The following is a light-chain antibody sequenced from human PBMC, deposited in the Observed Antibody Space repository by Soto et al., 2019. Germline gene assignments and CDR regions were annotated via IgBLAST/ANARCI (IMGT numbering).Light chain of an antibody. J-gene: IGLJ3*02. CDR3: TSYTTGRIWV. CDR2: EVT. V-gene: IGLV2-14*01. CDR1: SGDVGHYNY. Sequence: SALTQPASVSGSPGQSITISCTGSSGDVGHYNYVSWYQQHPGKAPKLIIYEVTNRPSDVSNRFSAYKSGNTASLIISGLQAEDEADYYCTSYTTGRIWVFGGGTKLTVL.